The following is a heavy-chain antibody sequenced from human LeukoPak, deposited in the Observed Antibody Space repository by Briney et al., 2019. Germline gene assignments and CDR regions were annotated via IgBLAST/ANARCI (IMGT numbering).Heavy chain of an antibody. J-gene: IGHJ4*02. CDR2: INHSGST. CDR3: AGFYYYDSSGLFDY. CDR1: GGTFSGYY. D-gene: IGHD3-22*01. V-gene: IGHV4-34*08. Sequence: ETLSLTCAVSGGTFSGYYRSWIRQAPGKGLEWMGEINHSGSTNYNPSLKSRVTISVDTSKNQFSLKLSSVTAADTAVYYCAGFYYYDSSGLFDYWGQGTLVTVSS.